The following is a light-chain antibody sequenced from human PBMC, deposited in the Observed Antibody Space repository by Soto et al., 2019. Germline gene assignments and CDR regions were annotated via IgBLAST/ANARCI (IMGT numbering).Light chain of an antibody. J-gene: IGLJ2*01. V-gene: IGLV1-51*01. CDR1: SSNIGNNY. CDR2: DNN. Sequence: QSVLTQPPSVSAAPGQTVTISCSGSSSNIGNNYVSWYQQLPGTAPKLLIYDNNKRPSGIPDRFSGSKSGTSATLGITGLQTGDEADYYCGTWDSSLSAGVFGGGNKLTVL. CDR3: GTWDSSLSAGV.